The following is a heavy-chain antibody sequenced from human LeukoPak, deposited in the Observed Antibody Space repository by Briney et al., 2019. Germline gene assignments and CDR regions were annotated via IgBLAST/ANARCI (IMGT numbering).Heavy chain of an antibody. CDR1: GGSFSGYY. CDR2: INHSGST. CDR3: ARGSRWLADY. D-gene: IGHD5-12*01. Sequence: PSETLSLTCAVYGGSFSGYYWSWIRQPPGKGLEWIGEINHSGSTNYNPSLKSRVTISVDTYKNQFSLKLSSVTAADTAVYYCARGSRWLADYWGQGTLVTVSS. J-gene: IGHJ4*02. V-gene: IGHV4-34*01.